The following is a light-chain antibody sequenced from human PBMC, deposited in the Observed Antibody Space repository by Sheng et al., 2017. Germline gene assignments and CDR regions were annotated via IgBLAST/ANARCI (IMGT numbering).Light chain of an antibody. Sequence: SYELTQPPSVSVAPGQTARINCGGNNIQRKSVHWYQQKPGQAPGLVVYDDSDRPSGIPERFSGSNSGNTATLTISRVEAADEADYYCQVWDMSSDQWVFGTGTKVTVL. J-gene: IGLJ1*01. V-gene: IGLV3-21*02. CDR1: NIQRKS. CDR2: DDS. CDR3: QVWDMSSDQWV.